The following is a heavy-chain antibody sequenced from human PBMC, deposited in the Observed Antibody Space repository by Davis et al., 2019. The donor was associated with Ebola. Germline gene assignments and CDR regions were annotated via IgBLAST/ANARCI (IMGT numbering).Heavy chain of an antibody. D-gene: IGHD2-2*01. V-gene: IGHV5-10-1*01. J-gene: IGHJ6*03. CDR2: IDPSDSYT. CDR1: GYSFTSYW. Sequence: GESLKISCKGSGYSFTSYWISWVRQMPGKGLEWMGRIDPSDSYTNYSPSFQGHVTISADKSISTAYLQWSSLKASDTAMYYCARLDDCSSTSCYLYYMDVWGKGTTVTVSS. CDR3: ARLDDCSSTSCYLYYMDV.